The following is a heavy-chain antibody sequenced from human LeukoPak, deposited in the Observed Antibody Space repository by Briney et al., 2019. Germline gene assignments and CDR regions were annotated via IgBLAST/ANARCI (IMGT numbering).Heavy chain of an antibody. Sequence: SETLSLTCTVSGGSVSSGDYYWSWIRQPPGKGLEWIGYIYYSGSTYYNPSLKSRVTISADTSKNRFSLKLSSVTAADTAVYHCARAASGTKLDYWGQGILVTVSS. CDR3: ARAASGTKLDY. D-gene: IGHD1-14*01. CDR1: GGSVSSGDYY. CDR2: IYYSGST. V-gene: IGHV4-30-4*01. J-gene: IGHJ4*02.